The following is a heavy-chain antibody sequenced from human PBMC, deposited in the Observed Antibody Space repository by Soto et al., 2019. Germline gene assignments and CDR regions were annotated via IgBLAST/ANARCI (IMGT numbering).Heavy chain of an antibody. D-gene: IGHD2-2*01. CDR3: AKGRGYCSSTSCYVGSDY. CDR1: GFTFSSYA. Sequence: EVQLLESGGGLVQPGGSLRLSCAASGFTFSSYAMSWVRQAPGKGLEWVSAISGSGGSTYYADSVKGRFTISRDNSKNTLYLQMNSPRAEDTAVYYCAKGRGYCSSTSCYVGSDYWGQGTLVTGSS. J-gene: IGHJ4*02. CDR2: ISGSGGST. V-gene: IGHV3-23*01.